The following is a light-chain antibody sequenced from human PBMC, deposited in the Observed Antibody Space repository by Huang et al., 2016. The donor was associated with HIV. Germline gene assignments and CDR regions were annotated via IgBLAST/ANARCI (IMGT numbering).Light chain of an antibody. CDR3: QHYNDWPPWT. CDR1: QGVSNN. V-gene: IGKV3D-15*01. Sequence: EIVMTQSPATLSVSPGGRATLSCRASQGVSNNIAWYQQKPGQTPRLLIHGASTRATGGAAKLIGGGSGTDVTLTITSLQPEDSAVYYCQHYNDWPPWTFGPGTQVEI. CDR2: GAS. J-gene: IGKJ1*01.